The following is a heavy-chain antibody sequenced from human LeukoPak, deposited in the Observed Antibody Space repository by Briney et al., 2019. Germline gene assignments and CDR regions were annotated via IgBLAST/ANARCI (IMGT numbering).Heavy chain of an antibody. V-gene: IGHV3-33*03. Sequence: GGSLRLSCAASGFTFSRFWMHWVRQAPGKGLEWVAVIWYDGSEKYYADSVKGRFTVSRDNSKNMLYLQMDSLRAEDTAVYYCATYNSGTIDHWGQGTLVTVSS. CDR2: IWYDGSEK. CDR1: GFTFSRFW. CDR3: ATYNSGTIDH. D-gene: IGHD1-1*01. J-gene: IGHJ4*02.